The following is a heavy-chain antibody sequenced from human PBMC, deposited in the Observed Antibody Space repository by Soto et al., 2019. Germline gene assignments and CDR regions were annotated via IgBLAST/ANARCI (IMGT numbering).Heavy chain of an antibody. CDR3: ARGSKQQLVHRNWFDP. V-gene: IGHV4-31*03. Sequence: SETLSLTCTVSGGSISSGGYYWSWIRQHPGKGLEWIGYIYYSGSTYYDPSLKSRVTVSVDTSKNQFLLKLSSVTAADTAVYYCARGSKQQLVHRNWFDPWGQGTLVTVSS. D-gene: IGHD6-13*01. CDR2: IYYSGST. J-gene: IGHJ5*02. CDR1: GGSISSGGYY.